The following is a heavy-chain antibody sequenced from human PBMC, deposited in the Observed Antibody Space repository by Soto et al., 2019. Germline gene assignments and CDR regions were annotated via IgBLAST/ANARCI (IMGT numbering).Heavy chain of an antibody. D-gene: IGHD3-10*01. CDR3: VRAGHVFDVHYYGMDL. Sequence: GGSLRLSCEASGFTFNDYSMDWVRQAPEKGLEWVSSISSSGTYIYYADSVKGRFAISRDNANNVMYLQMDTLRAEDTAVYYCVRAGHVFDVHYYGMDLWGQGTTVTVSS. V-gene: IGHV3-21*01. CDR1: GFTFNDYS. CDR2: ISSSGTYI. J-gene: IGHJ6*02.